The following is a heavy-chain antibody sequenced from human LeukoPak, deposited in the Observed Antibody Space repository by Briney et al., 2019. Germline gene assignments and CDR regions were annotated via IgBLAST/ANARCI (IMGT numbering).Heavy chain of an antibody. CDR2: IKQDGSEK. J-gene: IGHJ5*02. V-gene: IGHV3-7*04. CDR1: GFTFSSYW. D-gene: IGHD1-1*01. CDR3: ARGRRRNLNP. Sequence: GGSLRLSCASSGFTFSSYWMSWVRQAPGKGLDWVANIKQDGSEKYYVDSVKGRFTISRDNAKNSMYLQMNSLRAEDTAVYSCARGRRRNLNPWGQGTLVTVSS.